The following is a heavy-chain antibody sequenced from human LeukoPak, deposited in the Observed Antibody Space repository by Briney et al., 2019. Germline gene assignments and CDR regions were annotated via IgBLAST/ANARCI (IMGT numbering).Heavy chain of an antibody. Sequence: ASVKVSCKASGYTFTSYDINWVRQATGQGLEWMGWMNPNSGNTGYAQKFQGRVTMTRNTSISTVYMELSSLRSEDTAVYYCASRYYYDSSGYGRGAFDIWGQGTMVTVSS. CDR2: MNPNSGNT. J-gene: IGHJ3*02. D-gene: IGHD3-22*01. V-gene: IGHV1-8*01. CDR3: ASRYYYDSSGYGRGAFDI. CDR1: GYTFTSYD.